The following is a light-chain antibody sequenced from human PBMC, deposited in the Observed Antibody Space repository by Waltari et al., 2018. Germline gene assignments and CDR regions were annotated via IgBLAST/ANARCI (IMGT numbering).Light chain of an antibody. CDR3: QQYAYWWT. CDR2: DAS. Sequence: ETVLTQSPGTLSLSPGERATLSCRASQAVGNNYIAWYQQKPGQAPRRLIYDASHRATGIPDRFSGSGSGTEFTLTISRLEPEDFAVYYCQQYAYWWTFGQGTKVEIK. CDR1: QAVGNNY. V-gene: IGKV3-20*01. J-gene: IGKJ1*01.